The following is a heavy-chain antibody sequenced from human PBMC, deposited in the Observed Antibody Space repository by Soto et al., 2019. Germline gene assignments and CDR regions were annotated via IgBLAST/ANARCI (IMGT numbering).Heavy chain of an antibody. V-gene: IGHV1-18*01. Sequence: ASVKVYCKASGATFASSGFSWVRQAPGQGLEWLGWISAYNGNTHYAQKVRDRVTLTTDTSTNTAYMELRSLTSDDTAVYYCARDQEPITDRILQYWCQGTLVTVSS. CDR1: GATFASSG. CDR2: ISAYNGNT. CDR3: ARDQEPITDRILQY. D-gene: IGHD3-10*01. J-gene: IGHJ4*02.